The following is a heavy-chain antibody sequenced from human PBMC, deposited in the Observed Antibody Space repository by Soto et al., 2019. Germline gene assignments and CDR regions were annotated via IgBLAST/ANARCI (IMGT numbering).Heavy chain of an antibody. CDR2: ISSSGSTI. CDR3: ARDQGNYYDCSGYYLSFDY. J-gene: IGHJ4*02. CDR1: GFTFSSYE. V-gene: IGHV3-48*03. D-gene: IGHD3-22*01. Sequence: DVQLLESGGGLVHPGGSLRLSCAASGFTFSSYEMNWVRQAPGKGLEWVSYISSSGSTIYYADSVKGRFTISRDNAMNSLYLQMNSLRAEDTAVYYCARDQGNYYDCSGYYLSFDYWGQGTLVTVSS.